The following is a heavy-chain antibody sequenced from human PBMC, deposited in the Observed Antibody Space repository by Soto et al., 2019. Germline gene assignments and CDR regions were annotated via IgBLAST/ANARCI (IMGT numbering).Heavy chain of an antibody. CDR3: ARGIEVADHDGGVFFDY. D-gene: IGHD6-19*01. CDR2: IWYDGSNK. J-gene: IGHJ4*02. CDR1: GFTFSSYG. Sequence: QVQLVESGGGVVQPGRSLRLSCAASGFTFSSYGMHWVRQAPGKGLEGVAVIWYDGSNKYYADSVKGRFTISRDNSKNTLYLQMNSVRAEDTAVYYCARGIEVADHDGGVFFDYWGQGTLVTVSS. V-gene: IGHV3-33*01.